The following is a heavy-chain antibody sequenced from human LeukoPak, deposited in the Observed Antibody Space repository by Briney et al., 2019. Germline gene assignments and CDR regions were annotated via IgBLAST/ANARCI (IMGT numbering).Heavy chain of an antibody. Sequence: ASVKVSCKASGYTFTSYGISWVRQAPGQGLEWMGWISAYNGNTNYAQKLQGRVTMTTDTSASTAYMELSSLRSEDTAVYYCARVGSVVPLDYWGQGTLVTVSS. CDR1: GYTFTSYG. J-gene: IGHJ4*02. V-gene: IGHV1-18*01. D-gene: IGHD4-23*01. CDR3: ARVGSVVPLDY. CDR2: ISAYNGNT.